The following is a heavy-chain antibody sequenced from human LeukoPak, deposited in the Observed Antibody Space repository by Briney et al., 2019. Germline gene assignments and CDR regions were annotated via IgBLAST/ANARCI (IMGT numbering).Heavy chain of an antibody. CDR2: INGGNGNT. CDR1: GYTFTGYY. CDR3: ARDGDPYDYVWGSYRQHPYFDY. V-gene: IGHV1-3*01. Sequence: GASVKVSCKASGYTFTGYYMHWVRQAPGQRLEWMGWINGGNGNTKYSQKFQGRVTITRDTSASTAYMELSSLRSEDTAVYYCARDGDPYDYVWGSYRQHPYFDYWGQGTLVTVSS. J-gene: IGHJ4*02. D-gene: IGHD3-16*02.